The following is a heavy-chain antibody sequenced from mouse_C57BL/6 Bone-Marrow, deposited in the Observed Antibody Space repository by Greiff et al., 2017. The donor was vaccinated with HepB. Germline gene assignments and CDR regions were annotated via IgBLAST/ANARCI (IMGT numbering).Heavy chain of an antibody. D-gene: IGHD2-5*01. CDR3: ATGYSNYHWYFDV. CDR2: IYPSDSET. CDR1: GYTFTSYW. J-gene: IGHJ1*03. V-gene: IGHV1-61*01. Sequence: QVQLQQPGAELVRPGSSVKLSCKASGYTFTSYWMDWVKQRPGQGLEWIGNIYPSDSETHYNQKFKDKATLTVDKSSSTAYMQLSSLTSEDSAVYYCATGYSNYHWYFDVWGTGTTVTVSS.